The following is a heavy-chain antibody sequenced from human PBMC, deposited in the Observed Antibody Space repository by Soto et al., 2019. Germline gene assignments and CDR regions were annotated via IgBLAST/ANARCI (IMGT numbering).Heavy chain of an antibody. CDR3: ARGGYYDNNWVKLRHYGLDV. CDR1: GGTFGSYA. V-gene: IGHV1-69*13. J-gene: IGHJ6*02. Sequence: GASVKVSCKASGGTFGSYAISWVRQAPGQGLEWMGGIIPIFGTANYAQKFQGRVTITADESTSTAYMELSSLRSEDTAVYYCARGGYYDNNWVKLRHYGLDVWGQGTSVTVSS. D-gene: IGHD3-16*01. CDR2: IIPIFGTA.